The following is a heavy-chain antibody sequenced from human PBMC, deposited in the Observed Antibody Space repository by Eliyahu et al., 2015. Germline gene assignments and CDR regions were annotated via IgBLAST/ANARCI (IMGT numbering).Heavy chain of an antibody. CDR3: ARGFTQGLFDY. J-gene: IGHJ4*02. CDR2: INHSGST. D-gene: IGHD3-16*01. Sequence: QVQLQQWGAGLLKPSETLSLTXAXYGGSFSGYXWSXXRXPPGKGLEWIGEINHSGSTNYNPSLKSRVTISVDTSKNQFSLKLSSVTAADTAVYYCARGFTQGLFDYWGQGTLVTVSS. V-gene: IGHV4-34*01. CDR1: GGSFSGYX.